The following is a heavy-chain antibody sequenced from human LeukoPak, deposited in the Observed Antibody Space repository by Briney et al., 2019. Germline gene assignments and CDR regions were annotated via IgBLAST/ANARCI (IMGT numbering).Heavy chain of an antibody. Sequence: SETLSLTCTVSGGSISGYYWSWIRHPPGKGLEWIGYIYYSGSTNYNPSLKSRVTISVDTSKNQFSLKLSSVTAADTAVYYCARESLDAFDIWGQGTMVTVSS. J-gene: IGHJ3*02. CDR2: IYYSGST. CDR1: GGSISGYY. D-gene: IGHD1-26*01. CDR3: ARESLDAFDI. V-gene: IGHV4-59*01.